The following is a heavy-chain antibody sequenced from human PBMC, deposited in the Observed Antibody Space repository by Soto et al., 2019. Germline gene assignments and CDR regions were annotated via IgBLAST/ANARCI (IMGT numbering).Heavy chain of an antibody. Sequence: GGSLRLSCAASGFTFTSYAMHWVRQTPGKGLEWVTIISYDGSNKYYADSVKGRFTISRDNSKNTLYLQMNSLGVEDTAVYYCARDYDSSGYNSGYWGQGTLVTVSS. CDR3: ARDYDSSGYNSGY. D-gene: IGHD3-22*01. CDR1: GFTFTSYA. CDR2: ISYDGSNK. V-gene: IGHV3-30*04. J-gene: IGHJ4*02.